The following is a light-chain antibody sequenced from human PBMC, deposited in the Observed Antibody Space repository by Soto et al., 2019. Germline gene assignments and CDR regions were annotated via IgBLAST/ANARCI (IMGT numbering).Light chain of an antibody. CDR1: QGISTY. CDR2: AAS. J-gene: IGKJ4*01. CDR3: QQLSRYPLT. Sequence: DIELPQSSAQLSASVGDRVTITGRASQGISTYLNCYQQKPGKAPKLLIYAASSLQSGVPSRFSGSGSQTEFSLTIRALQPEDFATYYCQQLSRYPLTFGGGTKVDIK. V-gene: IGKV1-9*01.